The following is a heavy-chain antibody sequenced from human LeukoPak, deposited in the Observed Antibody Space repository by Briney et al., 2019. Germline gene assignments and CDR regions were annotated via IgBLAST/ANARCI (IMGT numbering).Heavy chain of an antibody. Sequence: ASVKVSCKASGYTFISYDINWVRQATGQGLEWMGWMNPNSGNTGYAQKFQGRVTITRNTSISTAYMELSSLRSEDTAVYYCARGLSCSSTSCEANWFDPWGQGTLVTVSS. D-gene: IGHD2-2*01. CDR1: GYTFISYD. J-gene: IGHJ5*02. V-gene: IGHV1-8*02. CDR2: MNPNSGNT. CDR3: ARGLSCSSTSCEANWFDP.